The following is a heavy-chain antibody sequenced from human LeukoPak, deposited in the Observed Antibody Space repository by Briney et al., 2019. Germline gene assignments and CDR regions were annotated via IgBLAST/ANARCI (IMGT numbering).Heavy chain of an antibody. V-gene: IGHV3-23*01. J-gene: IGHJ4*02. CDR3: AKDEDAVYYYDY. CDR2: ISGSGGST. Sequence: GGSLRLSCAASGFTFSSYSMSWVRQAPGKGLEWVSGISGSGGSTYYADSVKGRFTISRDNAKNTLYLQMNSLRAEDTAVYYCAKDEDAVYYYDYWGQGTLVTVSS. CDR1: GFTFSSYS.